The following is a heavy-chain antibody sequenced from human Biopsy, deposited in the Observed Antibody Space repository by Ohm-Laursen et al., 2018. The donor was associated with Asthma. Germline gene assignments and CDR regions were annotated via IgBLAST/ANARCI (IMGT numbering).Heavy chain of an antibody. Sequence: SLRLSCAASGFTFSNYGMHWVRQAPGKGLDWVTVISFDGSNKNYTDSVKGRFTTSRDNSRNTLHLQMNSLRAEDTAVYYCAKDVFPGWELRRGPDYWGQGTLVTVSS. CDR2: ISFDGSNK. J-gene: IGHJ4*02. D-gene: IGHD1-26*01. V-gene: IGHV3-30*18. CDR3: AKDVFPGWELRRGPDY. CDR1: GFTFSNYG.